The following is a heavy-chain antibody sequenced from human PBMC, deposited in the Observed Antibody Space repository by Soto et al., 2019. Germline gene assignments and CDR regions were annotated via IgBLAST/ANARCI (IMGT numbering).Heavy chain of an antibody. V-gene: IGHV1-18*01. D-gene: IGHD6-6*01. CDR3: ARGRPIAARRNLFDF. Sequence: GASVKVSCKASGYTFTSYVISWVRQAPGQGLEWMGWISAYNGNTNYAQKLQGRVTMTTDTSTSTAYMELRSLRSDDTAVYYCARGRPIAARRNLFDFWRQGTLDIVSS. CDR1: GYTFTSYV. CDR2: ISAYNGNT. J-gene: IGHJ5*01.